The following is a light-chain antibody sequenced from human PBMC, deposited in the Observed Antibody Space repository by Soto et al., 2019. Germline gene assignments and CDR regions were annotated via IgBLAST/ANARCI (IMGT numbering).Light chain of an antibody. CDR3: KQYGSSPRT. CDR1: ESVSSGY. V-gene: IGKV3-20*01. J-gene: IGKJ1*01. Sequence: EIVLTQSPSPLSLSPGERVTPSPTPSESVSSGYLAWYQQKPGQAPRLLIFDASSRATGIPDRFSGSGSGTDFTLSISRLETEDFAVYYCKQYGSSPRTFGQGTKVDIK. CDR2: DAS.